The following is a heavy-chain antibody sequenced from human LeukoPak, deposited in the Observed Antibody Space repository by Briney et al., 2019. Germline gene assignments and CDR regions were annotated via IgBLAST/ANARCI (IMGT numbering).Heavy chain of an antibody. J-gene: IGHJ4*02. V-gene: IGHV3-7*01. CDR3: ARSLSSAVDNY. D-gene: IGHD2-2*01. CDR1: GFTFSSYA. CDR2: MNVDGSEK. Sequence: GGSLRLSCAASGFTFSSYAMSWVRQAPGKGLEWVANMNVDGSEKYYLDSVKGRFTISRDNAKNTVYLQLDSLRADDTAIYYCARSLSSAVDNYWGQGTLVTVSS.